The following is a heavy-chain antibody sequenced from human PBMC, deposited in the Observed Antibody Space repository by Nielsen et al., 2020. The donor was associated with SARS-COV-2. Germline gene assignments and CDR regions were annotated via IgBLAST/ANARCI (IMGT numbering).Heavy chain of an antibody. Sequence: GGSLRLSCAASGFTFSSYGMHWVRQAPGKGLEWVAVISYDGSNKYYADSVKGRFTISRDNSKNTLYLQMNSLRAEDTAVYYCAKDHSITIFWGPGYYGMDVWGQGTTVTVSS. J-gene: IGHJ6*02. CDR3: AKDHSITIFWGPGYYGMDV. V-gene: IGHV3-30*18. CDR2: ISYDGSNK. D-gene: IGHD3-9*01. CDR1: GFTFSSYG.